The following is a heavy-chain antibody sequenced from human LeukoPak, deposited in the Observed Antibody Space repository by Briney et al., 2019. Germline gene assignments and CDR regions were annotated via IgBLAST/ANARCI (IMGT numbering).Heavy chain of an antibody. D-gene: IGHD2-2*01. J-gene: IGHJ4*02. CDR3: AKDSWRDQLPFIFDY. Sequence: GGSLRLSCAASGFTFTNYVMSWVRQAPGKGLEWVSGISGSGGRTFYADSVKGRFSISRDNSKNTLSLQMNSLRADDTAVYYCAKDSWRDQLPFIFDYWGQGILVTVSS. CDR1: GFTFTNYV. CDR2: ISGSGGRT. V-gene: IGHV3-23*01.